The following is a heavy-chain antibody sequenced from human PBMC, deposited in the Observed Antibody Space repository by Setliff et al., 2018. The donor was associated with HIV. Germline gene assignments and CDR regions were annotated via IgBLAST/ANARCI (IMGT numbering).Heavy chain of an antibody. Sequence: ASVKVSCKASGGTFSSYAISWVRQAPGQGLEWMGGIIPIFGTANYAQRFQGRVTITADKTTNTAYMELSSLRLEDTAVYYCARGPAGVVPDADVPDKWNSITWFDPWGQGTLVTVSS. J-gene: IGHJ5*02. CDR3: ARGPAGVVPDADVPDKWNSITWFDP. D-gene: IGHD1-7*01. CDR2: IIPIFGTA. CDR1: GGTFSSYA. V-gene: IGHV1-69*06.